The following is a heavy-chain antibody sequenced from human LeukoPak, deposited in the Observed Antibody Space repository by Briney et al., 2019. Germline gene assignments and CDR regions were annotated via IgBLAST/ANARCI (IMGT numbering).Heavy chain of an antibody. Sequence: GGSLRLSCAASGFTFSSYWMSWVRQAPGKGLEWVGRIKSKTDGGTTDYAAPVKGRFTISRDDSKNTLYLQMNSLKTEDTAVYYCTTSKRERGYSYGLGYWGQGTLVTVSS. CDR1: GFTFSSYW. J-gene: IGHJ4*02. V-gene: IGHV3-15*01. CDR2: IKSKTDGGTT. D-gene: IGHD5-18*01. CDR3: TTSKRERGYSYGLGY.